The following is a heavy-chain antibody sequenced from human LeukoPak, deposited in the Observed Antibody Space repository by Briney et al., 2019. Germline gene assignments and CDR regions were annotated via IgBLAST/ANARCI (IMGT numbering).Heavy chain of an antibody. D-gene: IGHD4-17*01. CDR1: GGSISSYY. V-gene: IGHV4-59*01. CDR3: ARELGDYVDY. CDR2: IYYSGST. J-gene: IGHJ4*02. Sequence: SETLSHTCTVSGGSISSYYWSWIRQPPGKGLEWIGYIYYSGSTNYNPSLKSRVTISVDTSKNQFSLRLSSVTAADTAVYYCARELGDYVDYWGQGTLVTVSS.